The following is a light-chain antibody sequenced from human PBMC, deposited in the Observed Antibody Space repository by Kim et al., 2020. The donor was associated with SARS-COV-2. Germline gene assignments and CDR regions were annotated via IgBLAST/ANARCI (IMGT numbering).Light chain of an antibody. CDR1: SSDIGGYNY. J-gene: IGLJ2*01. V-gene: IGLV2-14*03. CDR3: SSYTSTSTLDMV. CDR2: DVS. Sequence: QSALTQPASVSGSPGQSITISCTGTSSDIGGYNYVSWYQQHLDKAPKLMIYDVSVRPSGVSNRFSGSKSGNTASLTISGLQAEDEAHYYCSSYTSTSTLDMVFGGGTQLTVL.